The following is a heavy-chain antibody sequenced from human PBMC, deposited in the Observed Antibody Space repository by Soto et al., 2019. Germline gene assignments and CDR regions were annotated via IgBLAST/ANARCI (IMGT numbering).Heavy chain of an antibody. J-gene: IGHJ4*02. CDR1: GYTFTSYG. V-gene: IGHV1-18*01. CDR2: ISGDDGNT. Sequence: QVQLVQSGAEVKKPGASVKVSCKASGYTFTSYGISWVRQAPGQGLEWMGCISGDDGNTDYAQNLQGRITMTTDTSTSTAYMELRSLRSDDTAVYYCARRTLGSSIGIGDYWGQGALVTVSS. CDR3: ARRTLGSSIGIGDY. D-gene: IGHD7-27*01.